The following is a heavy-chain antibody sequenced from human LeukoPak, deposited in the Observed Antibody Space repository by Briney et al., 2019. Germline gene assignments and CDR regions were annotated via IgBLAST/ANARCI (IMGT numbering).Heavy chain of an antibody. D-gene: IGHD3-3*01. J-gene: IGHJ4*02. CDR1: AASVTSGHYY. CDR2: IYSTGTT. V-gene: IGHV4-39*01. CDR3: ARRKDFWSGLVNY. Sequence: SETLSLTCTVSAASVTSGHYYWGWIRQPPGKGLEWIGSIYSTGTTYYNPSLKSRVIISIDTSKNQFSLNLSSVTAADTSVYYCARRKDFWSGLVNYWGQGTLVTVCS.